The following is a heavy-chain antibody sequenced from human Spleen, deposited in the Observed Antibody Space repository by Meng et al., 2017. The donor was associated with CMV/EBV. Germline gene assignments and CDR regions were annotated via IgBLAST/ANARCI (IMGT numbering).Heavy chain of an antibody. CDR1: GFTFSSYA. CDR2: ISYDGSNK. V-gene: IGHV3-30*04. CDR3: ARSEGTSGWYQYYFDY. J-gene: IGHJ4*02. D-gene: IGHD6-19*01. Sequence: GESLKISCAASGFTFSSYAMHWVRQAPGKGLEWVAVISYDGSNKYYADSVKGRFTISRDNAKNSLHLQMNSLRAEDTAVYYCARSEGTSGWYQYYFDYWGQGTLVTVSS.